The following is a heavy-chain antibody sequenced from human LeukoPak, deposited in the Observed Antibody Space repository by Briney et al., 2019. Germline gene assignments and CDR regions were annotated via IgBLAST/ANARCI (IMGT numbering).Heavy chain of an antibody. D-gene: IGHD3-10*01. CDR1: GVSISSYY. J-gene: IGHJ4*02. V-gene: IGHV4-59*01. Sequence: SETLSLTCTVSGVSISSYYWSWIRQPPGKGLEWIGYIYYSGSTNYNPSLKSRVNISVDTSKNQFSLKLSSVTAADTAVYYCARGRLLRFGEWGPGTLVTVSS. CDR3: ARGRLLRFGE. CDR2: IYYSGST.